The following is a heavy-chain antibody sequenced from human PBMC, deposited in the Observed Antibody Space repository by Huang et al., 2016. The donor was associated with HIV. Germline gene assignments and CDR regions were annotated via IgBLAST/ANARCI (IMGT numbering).Heavy chain of an antibody. Sequence: QVQLVESGGGVVQPGRSLRISCAAAGFTFSSYGMHWVRQAPGKGLEWVAVISYDDKTKYYADSVKGRFSIPRDNSKTTVYLQLNSLRVEDTAVYYCAKGGSAAAVLDFWGQGTLVTVSS. J-gene: IGHJ4*02. D-gene: IGHD6-13*01. CDR1: GFTFSSYG. CDR2: ISYDDKTK. CDR3: AKGGSAAAVLDF. V-gene: IGHV3-30*18.